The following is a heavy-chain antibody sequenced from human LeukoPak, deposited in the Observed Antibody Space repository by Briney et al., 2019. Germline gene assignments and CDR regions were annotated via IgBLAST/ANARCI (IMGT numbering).Heavy chain of an antibody. V-gene: IGHV3-30*18. CDR3: AKVRGPLYYYAVDA. Sequence: PGGSLRLSCAASGFMSTNFAFHWVRQAPGKGPEWVATVSYDGKYEFYSDSAKGRFSVSRNDSDSTVHLQMHSLRPEDSAVYYCAKVRGPLYYYAVDAWGQGTKVTVSS. CDR2: VSYDGKYE. D-gene: IGHD1-14*01. J-gene: IGHJ6*02. CDR1: GFMSTNFA.